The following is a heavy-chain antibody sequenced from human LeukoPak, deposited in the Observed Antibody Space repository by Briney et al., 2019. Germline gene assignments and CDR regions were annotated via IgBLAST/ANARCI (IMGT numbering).Heavy chain of an antibody. Sequence: GSLRLSCAASGFNLSNVWMSWVRQAPGKGLEWVGRIKSETDGGTIDYAAPVNGRFTISRDDSKNILYLQIDTLKTEDTAVYYCTTGRQDWGQGTLVTVSS. J-gene: IGHJ4*02. CDR3: TTGRQD. CDR1: GFNLSNVW. CDR2: IKSETDGGTI. V-gene: IGHV3-15*01.